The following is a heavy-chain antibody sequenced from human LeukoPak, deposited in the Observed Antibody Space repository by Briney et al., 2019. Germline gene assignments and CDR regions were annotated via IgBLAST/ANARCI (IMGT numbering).Heavy chain of an antibody. V-gene: IGHV3-23*01. CDR3: AKDLYYDFWSGSYYYYGMDV. D-gene: IGHD3-3*01. CDR1: GFTFSSYA. J-gene: IGHJ6*02. Sequence: PGGSLRLSCAASGFTFSSYAMSWGRQAPGKGLEWVSAISGSGGSTYYANSVKGRFTISRDNSKNTLYLQMNSLRAEDTAVYYCAKDLYYDFWSGSYYYYGMDVWGQGTTVTVSS. CDR2: ISGSGGST.